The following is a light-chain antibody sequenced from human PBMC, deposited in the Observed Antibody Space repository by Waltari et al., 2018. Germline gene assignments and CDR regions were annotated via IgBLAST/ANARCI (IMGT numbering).Light chain of an antibody. J-gene: IGKJ1*01. CDR1: QSLLHSNGRNY. Sequence: DIVVTQSPLSMPVTPGEPASISCRSSQSLLHSNGRNYLDWYLQKPGQSPQLRIYLGSNRASGVPDRFSGSGSGTDFTLKISRVEAEDVGVYYCMQSRQAVWTFGQGTKVEIK. CDR2: LGS. CDR3: MQSRQAVWT. V-gene: IGKV2-28*01.